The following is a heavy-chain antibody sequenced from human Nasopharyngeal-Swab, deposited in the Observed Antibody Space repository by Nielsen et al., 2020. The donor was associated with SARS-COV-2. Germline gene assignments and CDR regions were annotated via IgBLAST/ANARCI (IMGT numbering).Heavy chain of an antibody. D-gene: IGHD3-16*01. V-gene: IGHV4-59*01. J-gene: IGHJ3*01. CDR1: GGSISSYY. CDR2: IHNSEIT. CDR3: AREGEVYAFDF. Sequence: SETLSLTCTVSGGSISSYYWSWIRQPPGKGLEWIGYIHNSEITSYNPSLKSRVTMSVDTSKNQFSLKLSSVTAADTAVYYCAREGEVYAFDFWGQGTVVTVSS.